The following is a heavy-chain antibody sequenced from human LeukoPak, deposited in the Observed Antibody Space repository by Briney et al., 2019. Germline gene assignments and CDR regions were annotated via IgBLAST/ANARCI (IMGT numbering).Heavy chain of an antibody. D-gene: IGHD6-13*01. CDR2: FDPEDGET. J-gene: IGHJ6*03. CDR1: GYTLTELS. V-gene: IGHV1-24*01. CDR3: ATDRRPLKGIAAAGPYYMDV. Sequence: ASVKVSCXVSGYTLTELSMHWVRQAPGKGLEWMGGFDPEDGETIYAQKFQGRVTMTEDTSTDTAYMELSSLRSEDTAVYYCATDRRPLKGIAAAGPYYMDVWGKGTTVTVSS.